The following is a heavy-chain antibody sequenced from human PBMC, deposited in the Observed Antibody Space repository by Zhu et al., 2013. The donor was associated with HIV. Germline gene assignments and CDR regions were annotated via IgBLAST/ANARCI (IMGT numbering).Heavy chain of an antibody. CDR2: INPNSGGT. CDR1: GYTFTGYY. J-gene: IGHJ4*02. D-gene: IGHD6-13*01. Sequence: QVQLVQSGAEVKKPGASVKVSCKASGYTFTGYYMHWVRQAPGQGLEWMGWINPNSGGTNYAQKFQGWVTMTRDTSISTAYMELSRLRSDDTAVYYCARGGIAAAGTVSAQRLDYWGQGTLVTVSS. V-gene: IGHV1-2*04. CDR3: ARGGIAAAGTVSAQRLDY.